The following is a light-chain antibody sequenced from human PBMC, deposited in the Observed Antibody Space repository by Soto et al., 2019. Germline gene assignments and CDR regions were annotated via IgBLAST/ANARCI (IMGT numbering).Light chain of an antibody. CDR2: EGS. CDR1: SSDVGSYNL. V-gene: IGLV2-14*02. J-gene: IGLJ1*01. CDR3: SSYTSGSTLYV. Sequence: QSVLTQPASVSGSPGQSITISCTGTSSDVGSYNLVSWYQHHPGNTPKLMIYEGSRRPSGVSDRFSGSKSGNTASLTISGLQAEDEADYYCSSYTSGSTLYVFGTGTKLTVL.